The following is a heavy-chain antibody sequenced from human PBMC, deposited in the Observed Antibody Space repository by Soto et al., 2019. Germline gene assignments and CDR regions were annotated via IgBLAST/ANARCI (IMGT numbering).Heavy chain of an antibody. CDR3: ARVGSSWYNWFDP. CDR2: IIPIFGTA. D-gene: IGHD6-13*01. V-gene: IGHV1-69*13. CDR1: GGTFSSYA. Sequence: GASVKVSCKASGGTFSSYAISWVRQAPGQGLEWMGGIIPIFGTANYAQKFQGRVTITADESTSTAYMELSSLRSGDTAVYYCARVGSSWYNWFDPWGQGTLVTVSS. J-gene: IGHJ5*02.